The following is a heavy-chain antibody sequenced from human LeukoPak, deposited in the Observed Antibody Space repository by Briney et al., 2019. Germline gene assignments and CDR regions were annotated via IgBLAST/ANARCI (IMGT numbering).Heavy chain of an antibody. D-gene: IGHD6-19*01. V-gene: IGHV5-51*01. CDR2: IYPGDSDT. Sequence: GESLKISCKGSGYSFTSYWIGWVRQMPGKGLEWMGIIYPGDSDTRYSPSFQGQVTISADKSISTAYLQWSSLKASDTAMYYCAKIAVAGTRAYCYYGMDVWGQGTTVTVSS. CDR3: AKIAVAGTRAYCYYGMDV. CDR1: GYSFTSYW. J-gene: IGHJ6*02.